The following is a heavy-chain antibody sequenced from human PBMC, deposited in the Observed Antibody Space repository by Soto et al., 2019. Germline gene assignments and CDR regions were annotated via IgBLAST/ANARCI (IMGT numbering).Heavy chain of an antibody. CDR3: VLTRGWDVPFDI. V-gene: IGHV1-3*01. D-gene: IGHD2-8*01. CDR1: GYTFTSYA. CDR2: INAGNGNT. Sequence: QVQVVQSGAEVKKPAASVKVSCKASGYTFTSYAMHWVRQAPGQRLEWMGWINAGNGNTKYSQKLQGRVTITRDTSASSAYMELSSLRSEDTAVYYCVLTRGWDVPFDIWGQGAMVTVSS. J-gene: IGHJ3*02.